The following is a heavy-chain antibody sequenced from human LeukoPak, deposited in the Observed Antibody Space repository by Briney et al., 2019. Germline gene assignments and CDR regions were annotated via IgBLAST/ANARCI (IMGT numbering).Heavy chain of an antibody. J-gene: IGHJ4*02. CDR2: INQSGST. CDR1: GGSFSGYY. D-gene: IGHD3-9*01. Sequence: PSETLSLTCAFYGGSFSGYYWSWIRQPPGKGLDWIGEINQSGSTNYHPSLKSRLTISVDTSKNQFSLKLSSVTAADTAVYYCASSRYYDILTGYWLYYFDYWGQGTLVTVSS. CDR3: ASSRYYDILTGYWLYYFDY. V-gene: IGHV4-34*01.